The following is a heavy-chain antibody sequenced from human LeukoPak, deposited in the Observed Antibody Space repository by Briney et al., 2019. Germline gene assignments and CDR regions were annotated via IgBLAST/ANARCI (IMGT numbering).Heavy chain of an antibody. J-gene: IGHJ3*02. CDR2: ISWNSGSI. CDR1: GSTFDDYA. CDR3: AASVTGDLGDAFDI. V-gene: IGHV3-9*03. Sequence: PGGSLRLSCAASGSTFDDYAMHWVRQAPGKGLEGVSGISWNSGSIGYADSVKGRFTISRDNAKNSLYLQMNSLRAEDMALYYCAASVTGDLGDAFDIWGQGTMVTVSS. D-gene: IGHD7-27*01.